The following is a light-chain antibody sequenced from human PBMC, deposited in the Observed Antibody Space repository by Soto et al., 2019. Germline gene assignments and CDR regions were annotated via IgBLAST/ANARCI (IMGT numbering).Light chain of an antibody. CDR1: QSVSSSY. V-gene: IGKV3-20*01. CDR2: GAS. J-gene: IGKJ1*01. Sequence: ETVLTQSPGTLSLSPGERATLSCRATQSVSSSYLAWYQQKPGQAPRLLIYGASSRATGIPDRFSGSGSGTDFTLTIRRLEPEDFAVYYCQQYGSPGTFGQGTKVEIK. CDR3: QQYGSPGT.